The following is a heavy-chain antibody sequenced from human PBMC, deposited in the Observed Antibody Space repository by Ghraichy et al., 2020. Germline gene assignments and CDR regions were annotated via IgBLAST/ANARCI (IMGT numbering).Heavy chain of an antibody. CDR2: INPNSGGT. J-gene: IGHJ6*02. CDR1: GYTFTGYY. D-gene: IGHD5-12*01. V-gene: IGHV1-2*02. Sequence: ASVKVSCKASGYTFTGYYMHWVRQAPGQGLEWMGWINPNSGGTNYAQKFQGRVTMTRDTSISTAYMELSRLRSDDTAVYYCARDLQDSGYVEPPPGDYYYYGMDVWGQGTTVTVSS. CDR3: ARDLQDSGYVEPPPGDYYYYGMDV.